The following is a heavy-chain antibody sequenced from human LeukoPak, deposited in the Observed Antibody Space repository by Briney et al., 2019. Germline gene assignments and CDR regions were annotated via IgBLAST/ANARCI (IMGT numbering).Heavy chain of an antibody. Sequence: GGSLRLSCAASGFTVSSNYMSWVRQAPGKGLEWVSVICSGGSTYYADSVKGPFTISRDNSKNTLYLQMNSLRAEDTAVYYCARLTTVAPFDYWGQGTLVTVSS. CDR2: ICSGGST. CDR3: ARLTTVAPFDY. D-gene: IGHD4-23*01. J-gene: IGHJ4*02. CDR1: GFTVSSNY. V-gene: IGHV3-53*01.